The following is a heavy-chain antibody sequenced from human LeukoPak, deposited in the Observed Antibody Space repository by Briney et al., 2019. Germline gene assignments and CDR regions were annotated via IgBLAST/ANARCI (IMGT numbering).Heavy chain of an antibody. J-gene: IGHJ4*02. Sequence: PSETLSLTCTVSGGSLSSYYWNWIRQPAGKGLEGIGHIYTSGSTNYNSSLTSRVTMSVDTSKNQFSVKLNSVIAADTAMYYCARGVYLGNGYYFDYWGQGTLVTVSS. CDR3: ARGVYLGNGYYFDY. CDR2: IYTSGST. D-gene: IGHD2-8*01. V-gene: IGHV4-4*07. CDR1: GGSLSSYY.